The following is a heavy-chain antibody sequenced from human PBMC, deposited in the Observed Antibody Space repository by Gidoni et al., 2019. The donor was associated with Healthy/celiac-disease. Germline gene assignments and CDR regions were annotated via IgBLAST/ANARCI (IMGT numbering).Heavy chain of an antibody. J-gene: IGHJ6*02. CDR3: ASVRRGTMVRVGRYYYGMDV. Sequence: QVQLVQSGAEVKKPGASVKVSCKASGYTFTSYYMHWVRQAPGQGLEWMGIINPSGGSTSYAQKFQGRVTMTRDTSTSTVYMELSSLRSEDTAVYYCASVRRGTMVRVGRYYYGMDVWGQGTTVTVSS. CDR2: INPSGGST. V-gene: IGHV1-46*01. D-gene: IGHD3-10*01. CDR1: GYTFTSYY.